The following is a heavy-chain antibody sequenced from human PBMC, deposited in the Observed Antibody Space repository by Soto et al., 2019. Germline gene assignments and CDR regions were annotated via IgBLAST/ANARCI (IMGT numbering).Heavy chain of an antibody. V-gene: IGHV3-53*01. CDR2: IYSGGST. CDR3: ASLGIAVALTKARAFDI. CDR1: GFTVSSNY. Sequence: GGSLRLSCAASGFTVSSNYMSWVRQAPGKGLGWVSVIYSGGSTYYADSVKGRFTISRDNSKNTLYLQMNSLRAEDTAVYYCASLGIAVALTKARAFDIWGQGTMVTVSS. D-gene: IGHD6-19*01. J-gene: IGHJ3*02.